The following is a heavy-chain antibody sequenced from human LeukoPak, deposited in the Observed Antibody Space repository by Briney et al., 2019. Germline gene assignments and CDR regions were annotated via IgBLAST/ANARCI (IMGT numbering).Heavy chain of an antibody. CDR2: IYYSGST. D-gene: IGHD1-26*01. CDR3: ARGGARIFDI. CDR1: GGSISSGDYY. Sequence: SGTLSLTCAVSGGSISSGDYYWSWIRQPPGKGLEWIGYIYYSGSTSYNPSLKSRVTMSVDTSKNQFSLKMSSVTAADTAVFYCARGGARIFDIWGQGTLVTVSS. J-gene: IGHJ3*02. V-gene: IGHV4-31*11.